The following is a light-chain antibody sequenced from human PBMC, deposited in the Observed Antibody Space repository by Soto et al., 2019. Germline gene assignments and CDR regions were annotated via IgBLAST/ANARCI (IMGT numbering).Light chain of an antibody. V-gene: IGLV2-14*01. CDR3: SSYTTTSASV. J-gene: IGLJ7*01. CDR1: SSDIGAYNY. CDR2: EVS. Sequence: QSALTQPASVSGSPGQSITISCTGTSSDIGAYNYVSWYQQYPGKAPKLMIYEVSNRPSGVSNRFSGSESGNTASLTISGLQAEDEADYYCSSYTTTSASVFGGGTQLTVL.